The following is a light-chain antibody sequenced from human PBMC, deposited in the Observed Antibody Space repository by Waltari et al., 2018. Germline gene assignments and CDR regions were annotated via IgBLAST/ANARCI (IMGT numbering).Light chain of an antibody. V-gene: IGLV2-11*01. CDR1: GSDIGRSDY. CDR2: DVT. Sequence: SALTQPRAVSRSPGPSVTISCTGTGSDIGRSDYVSWYQQHPGKAPKLVIYDVTKRPSGVPDRFSGSKSGTSACLTVSRLQADDEADYYCCSFAGTWVFGGGTKLTVL. J-gene: IGLJ3*02. CDR3: CSFAGTWV.